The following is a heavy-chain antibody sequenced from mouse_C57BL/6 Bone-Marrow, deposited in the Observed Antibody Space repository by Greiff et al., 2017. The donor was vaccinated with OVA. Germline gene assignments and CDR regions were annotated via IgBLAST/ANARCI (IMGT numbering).Heavy chain of an antibody. CDR1: GFTFSSYA. CDR2: ISSGGDYI. CDR3: TRGRLLRAMDY. D-gene: IGHD2-3*01. Sequence: EVHLVESGEGLVEPGGSLKLSCAASGFTFSSYAMSWVRQTPEKRLEWVAYISSGGDYIYYADTVKGRFTISRDNARNTLYLQMSSLKSEDTAMYYCTRGRLLRAMDYWGQGTSVTVSS. V-gene: IGHV5-9-1*02. J-gene: IGHJ4*01.